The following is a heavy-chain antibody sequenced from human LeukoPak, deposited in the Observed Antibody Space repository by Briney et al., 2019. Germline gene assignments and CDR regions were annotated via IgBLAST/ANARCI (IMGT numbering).Heavy chain of an antibody. Sequence: SETLSLTCAVSGGSISSSNWWSWVRQPPGQGLEWIGEIYHTGSSNYNPSLKSRVTISVDRSKNQFSLKLSSVTAADTAVYYCARGGTTVAGTFWFDPWGQGTLVTVSS. CDR1: GGSISSSNW. D-gene: IGHD6-19*01. CDR2: IYHTGSS. V-gene: IGHV4-4*02. CDR3: ARGGTTVAGTFWFDP. J-gene: IGHJ5*02.